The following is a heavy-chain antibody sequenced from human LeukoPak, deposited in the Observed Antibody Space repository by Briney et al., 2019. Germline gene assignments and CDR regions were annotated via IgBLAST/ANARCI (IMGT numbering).Heavy chain of an antibody. CDR2: INSDGSIT. D-gene: IGHD6-19*01. CDR3: ARPGGSGWYS. J-gene: IGHJ4*02. V-gene: IGHV3-74*01. Sequence: PGGSLRHSCAAPGFTFRPYSMHWVRQTQGKRLVWVSRINSDGSITNYANSVKGRFTISRDNVNNPLYLQMNSLRAEDTAVYYCARPGGSGWYSWGQGTLVSVSS. CDR1: GFTFRPYS.